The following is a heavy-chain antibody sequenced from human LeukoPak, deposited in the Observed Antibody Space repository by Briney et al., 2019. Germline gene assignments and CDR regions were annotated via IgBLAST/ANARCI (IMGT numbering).Heavy chain of an antibody. CDR2: ISFDGNNK. V-gene: IGHV3-30*04. J-gene: IGHJ4*02. CDR3: ARDSPSSGYYTDYFDY. D-gene: IGHD3-22*01. Sequence: QPGRSLRLSCAASGFTFSSSAMLWVRQAPGKGLEWVAVISFDGNNKYYADSVKGQFTISRDNSKNTLYLQMNSLRAEDTAVYYCARDSPSSGYYTDYFDYWGQGTLVTVSS. CDR1: GFTFSSSA.